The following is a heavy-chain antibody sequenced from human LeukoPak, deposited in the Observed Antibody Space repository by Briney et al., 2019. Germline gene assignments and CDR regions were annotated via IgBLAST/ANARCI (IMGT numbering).Heavy chain of an antibody. CDR3: ASSWFGELPVDY. Sequence: SETLSLTCTVSGGSISSYYWSWIRQPPGKGLERIGYIYYSGSTNYNPSLKSRVTISVDTSKNQFSLKLSSVTAADTAVYYCASSWFGELPVDYWGQGTLVTVSS. D-gene: IGHD3-10*01. CDR1: GGSISSYY. CDR2: IYYSGST. J-gene: IGHJ4*02. V-gene: IGHV4-59*01.